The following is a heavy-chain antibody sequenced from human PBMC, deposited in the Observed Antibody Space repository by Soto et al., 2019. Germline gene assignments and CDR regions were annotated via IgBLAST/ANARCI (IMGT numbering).Heavy chain of an antibody. D-gene: IGHD6-19*01. CDR2: ISAYKGNT. CDR1: GYTFTSYG. V-gene: IGHV1-18*01. CDR3: ARDVLGSGWGHPSYFDL. Sequence: QVQLVQSGAEVKKPGASVKVSCKASGYTFTSYGISWVRQAPGQGLEWMGWISAYKGNTNYAQKIQGRVTMTTDTSTSTAYMELRSLRSDDTAVYYCARDVLGSGWGHPSYFDLWGRGTLVTVSS. J-gene: IGHJ2*01.